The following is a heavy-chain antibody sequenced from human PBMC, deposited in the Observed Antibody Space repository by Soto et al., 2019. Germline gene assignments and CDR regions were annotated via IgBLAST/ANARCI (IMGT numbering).Heavy chain of an antibody. Sequence: WGSLRLSGAASGFTFSSYSMNWGRQAQGKGLEWISYISTTSSSICYADSVKGRFTISRDNAKNSLFLQMNSLRYEDTAVYSCARKGVAFDYWGQGTLVTASS. CDR1: GFTFSSYS. CDR3: ARKGVAFDY. D-gene: IGHD2-15*01. J-gene: IGHJ4*02. CDR2: ISTTSSSI. V-gene: IGHV3-48*02.